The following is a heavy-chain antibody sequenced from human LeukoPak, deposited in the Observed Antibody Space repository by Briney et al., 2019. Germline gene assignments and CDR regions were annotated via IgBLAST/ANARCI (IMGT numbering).Heavy chain of an antibody. D-gene: IGHD2-21*01. CDR3: ARNPNTLSPYCGGDCYPDDAFDI. V-gene: IGHV4-4*07. CDR2: IYTSGST. Sequence: SETLSLTCTGSGGSISSYYWSWIRQPAGRGLEWIGRIYTSGSTNYNPSLKSRVTMSVDTSKNQFSLKLSSVTAADTAVYYCARNPNTLSPYCGGDCYPDDAFDIWGQGTMVTVSS. J-gene: IGHJ3*02. CDR1: GGSISSYY.